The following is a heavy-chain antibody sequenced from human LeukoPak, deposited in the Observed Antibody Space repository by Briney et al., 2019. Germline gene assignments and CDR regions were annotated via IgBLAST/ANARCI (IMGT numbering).Heavy chain of an antibody. J-gene: IGHJ4*02. CDR2: IRYDGSNK. CDR3: ASNLYGSGSYLRY. Sequence: GGSLRLSCAASGFTFSSYGMHWVRQAPGKGLEWVAFIRYDGSNKYYADSVKGPFTISTDNSKNTLYLQMNSLRAEDTAVYYCASNLYGSGSYLRYWGQGTLVTVSS. V-gene: IGHV3-30*02. CDR1: GFTFSSYG. D-gene: IGHD3-10*01.